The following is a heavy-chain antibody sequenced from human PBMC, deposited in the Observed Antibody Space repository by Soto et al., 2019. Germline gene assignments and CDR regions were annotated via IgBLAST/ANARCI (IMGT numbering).Heavy chain of an antibody. D-gene: IGHD4-17*01. J-gene: IGHJ3*02. V-gene: IGHV3-23*01. CDR3: AHPRGYGVFDAYDI. CDR1: GFTFNTYA. Sequence: AGGSLRLSCAASGFTFNTYAMSWVRQAPGKGLEWVSAISASYSTYYADSVKGRFTISRDNSMNALYLQMNSLRIEDTAVYYCAHPRGYGVFDAYDIWGQGTMVAVSS. CDR2: ISASYST.